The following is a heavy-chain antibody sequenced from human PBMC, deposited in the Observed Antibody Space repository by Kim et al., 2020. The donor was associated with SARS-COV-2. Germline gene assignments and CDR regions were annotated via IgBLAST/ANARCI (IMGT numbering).Heavy chain of an antibody. V-gene: IGHV4-31*03. CDR1: GGSISSRGHY. D-gene: IGHD3-16*01. Sequence: SETLSLTCTVSGGSISSRGHYWSWIRQLPGKGLESIGYIYSSGSTYYDPSLISRVSISVDTSKNQFSLKLSSVTAADTAVYYCARLTAGYFYYYFISVWG. CDR2: IYSSGST. J-gene: IGHJ6*03. CDR3: ARLTAGYFYYYFISV.